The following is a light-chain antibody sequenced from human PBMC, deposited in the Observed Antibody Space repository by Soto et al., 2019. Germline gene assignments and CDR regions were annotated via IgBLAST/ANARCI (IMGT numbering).Light chain of an antibody. CDR2: SAS. CDR1: RDIVTS. J-gene: IGKJ1*01. Sequence: DIQMTQSPSSLSASVGDRVIITCRASRDIVTSLNWYQHKPGKVPDLLIYSASGLRSGVPSRFSGSGSGTDFTLTISSLQPEDFATYFCQQSFSSPWTFGQGTKVVIK. CDR3: QQSFSSPWT. V-gene: IGKV1-39*01.